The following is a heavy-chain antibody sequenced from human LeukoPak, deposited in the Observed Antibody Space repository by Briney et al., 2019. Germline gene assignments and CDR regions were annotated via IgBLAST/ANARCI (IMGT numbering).Heavy chain of an antibody. V-gene: IGHV4-61*08. CDR2: IYYSGST. J-gene: IGHJ4*02. Sequence: SETLSLTCTVSGGSISSGGYYWSWIRQPPGKGLEWIGYIYYSGSTNYNPSLKSRVTISVDTSKNQFSLKLSSVTAADTAVYYCARGASRVVPIDYWGQGTLVTVSS. CDR3: ARGASRVVPIDY. CDR1: GGSISSGGYY. D-gene: IGHD2-2*01.